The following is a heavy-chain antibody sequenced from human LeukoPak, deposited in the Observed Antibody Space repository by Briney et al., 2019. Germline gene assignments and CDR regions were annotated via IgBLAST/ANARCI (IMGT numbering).Heavy chain of an antibody. V-gene: IGHV3-74*01. CDR3: ASADEDGSYGY. J-gene: IGHJ4*02. D-gene: IGHD1-26*01. CDR1: RFTFSSYW. Sequence: GGSLRLSCAASRFTFSSYWMHWVRQAPGKGLVWVSRINSSSSSTSYADSVKGRFTISRDNAKNTLYLQMNSLRAEDTAVYYGASADEDGSYGYWGQGTLVTASS. CDR2: INSSSSST.